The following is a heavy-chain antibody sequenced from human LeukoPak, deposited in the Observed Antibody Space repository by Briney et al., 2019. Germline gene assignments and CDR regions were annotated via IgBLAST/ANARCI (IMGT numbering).Heavy chain of an antibody. Sequence: ASVKVSCKTSGYTFSSYGISWLRQAPGQGLEWMGWISAYKGDADYSQKFQGRLTVIRDTSTSTAYMELRSLRSDDTAVYYCARVLAYCSSTSCHDYWGQGTLVTVYS. CDR3: ARVLAYCSSTSCHDY. CDR1: GYTFSSYG. J-gene: IGHJ4*02. D-gene: IGHD2-2*01. CDR2: ISAYKGDA. V-gene: IGHV1-18*01.